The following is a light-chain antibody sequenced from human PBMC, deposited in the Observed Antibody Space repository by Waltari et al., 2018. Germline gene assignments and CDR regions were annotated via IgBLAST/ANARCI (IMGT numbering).Light chain of an antibody. V-gene: IGKV3-20*01. J-gene: IGKJ1*01. CDR3: QQYSSSPRT. CDR2: DAS. CDR1: QSVSDNY. Sequence: EIVLTQAPGTLSLSPGEGATLSCRTIQSVSDNYLAWYQQKPGQAPRLLIYDASSRATGIPDRFSGSGSGTDFSLTISRLEPEDFAVYYCQQYSSSPRTFGQGTKVQVK.